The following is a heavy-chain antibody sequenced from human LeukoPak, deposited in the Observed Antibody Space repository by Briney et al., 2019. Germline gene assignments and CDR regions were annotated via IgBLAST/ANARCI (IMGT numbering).Heavy chain of an antibody. CDR1: GYTLNELS. CDR2: FDPEDGET. J-gene: IGHJ4*02. D-gene: IGHD3-10*01. CDR3: ATRGSGSRYFDY. Sequence: GASVKVSCKFSGYTLNELSMHWVRQAPGKGLEWMGGFDPEDGETLYAQKFEGRVTMTADTSTDTAYIELSSLRSEDAAVYYCATRGSGSRYFDYWGQGTLDTVSS. V-gene: IGHV1-24*01.